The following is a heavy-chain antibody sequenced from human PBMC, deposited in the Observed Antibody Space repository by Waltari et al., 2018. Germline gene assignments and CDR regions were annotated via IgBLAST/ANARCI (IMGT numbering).Heavy chain of an antibody. J-gene: IGHJ4*02. Sequence: QVQLVESGGGVVLPGGALRLSCKASGVIFSRQDMNWVRQAPGMGLEWVSLIRFDGGQKFYAVTVKGRFTGSRDNSRDTLYLHMESLRSGDTATYFCATQASISSPSFWGRGTLVTVSS. CDR2: IRFDGGQK. D-gene: IGHD3-16*02. CDR3: ATQASISSPSF. CDR1: GVIFSRQD. V-gene: IGHV3-30*02.